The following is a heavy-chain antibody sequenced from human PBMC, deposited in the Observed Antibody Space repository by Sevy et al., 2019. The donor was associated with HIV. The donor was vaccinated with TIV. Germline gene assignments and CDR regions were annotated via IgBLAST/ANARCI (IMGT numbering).Heavy chain of an antibody. Sequence: ASVKVSCKASGYTFTSYGISWVRQAPGQGLEWMGWISAYNGNTNYAQKLQGRVTMTTDTSTSTAYMGLRSLRSDDTAVYYCARDELTIFGVVIIPYYYYYGMDVWGQGTTVTVSS. CDR2: ISAYNGNT. J-gene: IGHJ6*02. D-gene: IGHD3-3*01. CDR1: GYTFTSYG. CDR3: ARDELTIFGVVIIPYYYYYGMDV. V-gene: IGHV1-18*01.